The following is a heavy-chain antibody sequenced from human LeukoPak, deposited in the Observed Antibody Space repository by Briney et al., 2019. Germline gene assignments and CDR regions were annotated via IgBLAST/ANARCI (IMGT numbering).Heavy chain of an antibody. D-gene: IGHD2-8*01. J-gene: IGHJ4*02. CDR2: INPSGGST. CDR3: ARAGRDIVLMVYAMALDY. V-gene: IGHV1-46*03. Sequence: ASVKVSCKASGYTFTSYYMHWVRQAPGQGLEWMGIINPSGGSTSYAQKFQGRVTMTRDTSTSTVYMELGSLRSEDTAVYYCARAGRDIVLMVYAMALDYWGQGTLVTVSS. CDR1: GYTFTSYY.